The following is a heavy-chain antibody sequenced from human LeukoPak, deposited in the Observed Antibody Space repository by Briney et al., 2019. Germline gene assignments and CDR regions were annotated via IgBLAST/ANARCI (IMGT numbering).Heavy chain of an antibody. CDR2: IRYDGSSK. CDR3: AKISSH. V-gene: IGHV3-30*02. D-gene: IGHD3-3*02. CDR1: GFIFSSFG. J-gene: IGHJ4*02. Sequence: GGSLRLSCVASGFIFSSFGIHWARQAPGKGLEWVAFIRYDGSSKYYADSVKGRFTISRDISRNTLYLEMNNLRPDDTAVYYCAKISSHWGQGTLVTVSS.